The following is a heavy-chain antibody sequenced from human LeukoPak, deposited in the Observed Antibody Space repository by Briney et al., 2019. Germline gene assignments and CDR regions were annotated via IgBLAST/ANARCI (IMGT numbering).Heavy chain of an antibody. CDR1: GFTFSSYW. CDR2: IKQDGSEK. Sequence: PGGSLRLSCAASGFTFSSYWMSWVRQAPGKGLEWVANIKQDGSEKYYVDSVKGRFTISRDNAKNSLYLQMNSLRAEDTAVYYCARDRWAAAGGLQYYYYYYMDVWGKGTTVTVSS. V-gene: IGHV3-7*01. J-gene: IGHJ6*03. D-gene: IGHD6-13*01. CDR3: ARDRWAAAGGLQYYYYYYMDV.